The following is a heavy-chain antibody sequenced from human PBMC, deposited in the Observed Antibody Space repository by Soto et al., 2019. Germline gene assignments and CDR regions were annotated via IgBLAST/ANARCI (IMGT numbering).Heavy chain of an antibody. CDR1: GDSVSSNSAT. CDR2: TYYRSNWSN. D-gene: IGHD3-22*01. CDR3: ARGFYFDSSGYPNFHX. V-gene: IGHV6-1*01. Sequence: QTLSLNCAISGDSVSSNSATWNWIRQSPSRGLECLASTYYRSNWSNYYAVSVKSRRTVNPDTSKNQFSLQLNSVTPEDTAVYYCARGFYFDSSGYPNFHXWGQGTLVTVSX. J-gene: IGHJ4*02.